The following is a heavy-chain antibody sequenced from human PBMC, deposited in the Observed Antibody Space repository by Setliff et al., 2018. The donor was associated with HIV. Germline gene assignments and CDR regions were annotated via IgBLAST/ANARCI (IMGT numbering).Heavy chain of an antibody. CDR2: IYSDGRT. J-gene: IGHJ5*02. V-gene: IGHV3-53*01. CDR3: ARGVKWLDP. Sequence: PGESLRLSCAASGFNVSHNYMTWVRQAPGKGLEGVYIIYSDGRTYYTDSVKGRFTISRDDSKNTVYLHLHSLRVEDTAVYYCARGVKWLDPWGQGTLVTVSS. D-gene: IGHD3-10*01. CDR1: GFNVSHNY.